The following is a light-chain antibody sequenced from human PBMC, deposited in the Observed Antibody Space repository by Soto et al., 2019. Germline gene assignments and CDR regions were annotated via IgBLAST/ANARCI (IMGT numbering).Light chain of an antibody. V-gene: IGKV1-33*01. CDR2: DAS. CDR3: QQYSHLIT. J-gene: IGKJ5*01. Sequence: IQLTQSPSSLSASVGDRVTLTCPASQDISNYLNWYQQKLGKAPKLRIYDASNLETGVPSWFSGSGSGTDFTFTISSMQPEDTATYYCQQYSHLITFGQGTRLEIK. CDR1: QDISNY.